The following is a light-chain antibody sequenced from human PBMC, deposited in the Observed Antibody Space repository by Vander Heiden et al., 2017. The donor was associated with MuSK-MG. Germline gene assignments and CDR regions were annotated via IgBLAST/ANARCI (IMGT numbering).Light chain of an antibody. CDR1: SIGSKS. Sequence: SFVLTQPPSVSVAPGEPARITCVAHSIGSKSVHWYQRKPGQAPVLVIYYDSDRPSGIPERFSGSTSGNTATLTISRVEAGDEADYYCQVWDSSADHVVFGGGTKVTVL. V-gene: IGLV3-21*04. CDR3: QVWDSSADHVV. J-gene: IGLJ2*01. CDR2: YDS.